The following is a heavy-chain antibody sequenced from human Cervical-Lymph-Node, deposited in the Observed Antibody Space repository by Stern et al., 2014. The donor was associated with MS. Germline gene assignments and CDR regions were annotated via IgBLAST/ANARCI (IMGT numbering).Heavy chain of an antibody. CDR1: GFSFSDFA. Sequence: EVQLVESGGGLVQPGGSLKLSCAASGFSFSDFAMHWVRQGSGKGLEWVGRIRSKGKNYATAYAASVKGRFTISRDDSKNTAYLHMNSLRTEDTAVYYCTRPQIYDSSGYSLHYWGQGTLVTVAS. J-gene: IGHJ4*02. D-gene: IGHD3-22*01. CDR2: IRSKGKNYAT. CDR3: TRPQIYDSSGYSLHY. V-gene: IGHV3-73*01.